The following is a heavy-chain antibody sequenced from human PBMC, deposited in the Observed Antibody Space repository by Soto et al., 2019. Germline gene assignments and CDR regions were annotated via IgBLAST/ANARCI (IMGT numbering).Heavy chain of an antibody. V-gene: IGHV3-53*02. CDR1: GFTVSSNY. J-gene: IGHJ4*02. CDR2: IYSGGST. CDR3: AREDSSGYTLY. Sequence: EVQLVETGGGLIQPGGSLRLSRAASGFTVSSNYMSWVRQAPGKGLEWVSVIYSGGSTYYADSVKGRFTISRDNSKNTLYLQMNSLRAEDTAVYYCAREDSSGYTLYWGQGTLVTVSS. D-gene: IGHD6-19*01.